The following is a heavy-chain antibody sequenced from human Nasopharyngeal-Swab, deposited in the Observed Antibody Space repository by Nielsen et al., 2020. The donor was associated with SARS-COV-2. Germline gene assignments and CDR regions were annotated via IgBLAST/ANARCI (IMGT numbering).Heavy chain of an antibody. D-gene: IGHD3-3*01. CDR2: IYYSGST. J-gene: IGHJ4*02. CDR3: ARRDRYYDFWMD. CDR1: GASISSSSYY. Sequence: SETLSLTCTVSGASISSSSYYWGWIRQPPGEGLEWIGSIYYSGSTYYNPSLKSRVTISVDTSKNQFSLKLNSVTAADTAVYYCARRDRYYDFWMDWGQGTLVTVSS. V-gene: IGHV4-39*01.